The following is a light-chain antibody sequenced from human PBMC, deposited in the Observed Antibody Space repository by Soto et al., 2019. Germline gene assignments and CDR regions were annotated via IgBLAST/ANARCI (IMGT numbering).Light chain of an antibody. J-gene: IGLJ1*01. Sequence: QSVLTQAASVSGSPGQSITISCTGTSSDVGNYDYVSWYQHQPGRPPKLMIYEVSHRPSGVSDRFSGSKSGNTASLTISGLQAADEADYYCSSYSSTSTLLVFGTGTKVTVL. CDR1: SSDVGNYDY. CDR3: SSYSSTSTLLV. V-gene: IGLV2-14*01. CDR2: EVS.